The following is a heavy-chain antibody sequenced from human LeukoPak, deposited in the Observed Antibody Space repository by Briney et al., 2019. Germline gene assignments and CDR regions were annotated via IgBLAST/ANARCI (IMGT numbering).Heavy chain of an antibody. CDR3: ARGSAYCSSTSCHLRGAFDI. V-gene: IGHV1-69*05. J-gene: IGHJ3*02. Sequence: GASVKVSCKASGGTFSSYAISWVRQAPGQGLEWMGGIIPIFGTANYAQKLQGRVTITTDESTSTAYMELSSLRSEDTAVYYCARGSAYCSSTSCHLRGAFDIWGQGTMVTVSS. D-gene: IGHD2-2*01. CDR2: IIPIFGTA. CDR1: GGTFSSYA.